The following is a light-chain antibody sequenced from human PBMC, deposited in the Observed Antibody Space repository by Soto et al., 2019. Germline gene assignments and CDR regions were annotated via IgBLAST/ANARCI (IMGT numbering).Light chain of an antibody. V-gene: IGKV3-20*01. CDR3: QQYGTSPPVYT. CDR1: QSISSTY. CDR2: GTY. Sequence: EIVLTQSPGTLSLSPGERATLSCRTSQSISSTYLAWYQQKPGQAPRLLIYGTYSRATGIPDRFSGSGSASDFALTISGLEPEDFAVYYCQQYGTSPPVYTFGQGTKLEIK. J-gene: IGKJ2*01.